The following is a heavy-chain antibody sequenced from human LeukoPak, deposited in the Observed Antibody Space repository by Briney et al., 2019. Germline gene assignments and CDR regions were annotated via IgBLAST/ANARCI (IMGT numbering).Heavy chain of an antibody. CDR1: GASISTRSKY. J-gene: IGHJ6*02. CDR3: VRDYGDYARQYYYGMDV. V-gene: IGHV4-39*01. D-gene: IGHD4-17*01. CDR2: IYYSGST. Sequence: SETLSLTCTVSGASISTRSKYWGWIRQPPGKGLEWIGSIYYSGSTYFNPSLQSRVTLSVDTSNSQFFLKLNSVTAADTAVYYCVRDYGDYARQYYYGMDVWGQGTTVTVSS.